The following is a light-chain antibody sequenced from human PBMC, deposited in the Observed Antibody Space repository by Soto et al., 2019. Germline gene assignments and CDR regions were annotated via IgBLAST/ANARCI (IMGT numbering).Light chain of an antibody. CDR2: DND. CDR1: SSNIESNS. Sequence: QSVLTQPPSVSAAPGQKVTISCSGSSSNIESNSVSWYQQFPGTAPKLLIYDNDKRPSGIADRLSGSKSGTSATLGITGLQTGDEADYYCGTWDNSLTAVVFGGGTKLTVL. CDR3: GTWDNSLTAVV. V-gene: IGLV1-51*01. J-gene: IGLJ2*01.